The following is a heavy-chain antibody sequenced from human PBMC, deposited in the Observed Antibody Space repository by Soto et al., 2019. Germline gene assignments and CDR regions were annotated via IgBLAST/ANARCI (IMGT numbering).Heavy chain of an antibody. CDR2: IAPIFGTT. CDR1: GGTFGSDP. CDR3: AREPLT. V-gene: IGHV1-69*13. J-gene: IGHJ4*02. Sequence: GASVKVSCKASGGTFGSDPISWVRQAPGQGLEWMGGIAPIFGTTNFAQKFQGRLTITADEATSTAYMDLSSLRFEDTAVYYCAREPLTWGQGTLVTVSS.